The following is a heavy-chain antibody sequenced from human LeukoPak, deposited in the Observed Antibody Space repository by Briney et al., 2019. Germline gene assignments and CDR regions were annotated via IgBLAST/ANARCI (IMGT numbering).Heavy chain of an antibody. D-gene: IGHD7-27*01. V-gene: IGHV4-59*01. CDR3: ASSGEEDSNFDY. CDR2: IYYSGST. CDR1: GGSISSYY. Sequence: SETLSLTCTVSGGSISSYYWSWIRQPPGKRLEWIGYIYYSGSTNYNPSLKSRVTISVDTSKNQFSLKLSSVTAADTAVYYCASSGEEDSNFDYWGQGTLVTVSS. J-gene: IGHJ4*02.